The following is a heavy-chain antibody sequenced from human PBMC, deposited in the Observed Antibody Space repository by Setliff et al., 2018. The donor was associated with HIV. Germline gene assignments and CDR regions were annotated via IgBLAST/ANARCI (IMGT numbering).Heavy chain of an antibody. J-gene: IGHJ4*02. CDR2: ISSGGRTI. D-gene: IGHD5-18*01. V-gene: IGHV3-48*03. Sequence: GGSLRLSCAASGFNFYNYEMNWVRQAPGKGLEWIAYISSGGRTIDYADSVKDRFTIYRDNGKNSLYLQMNSLRAEDTAVYYCAVTSMASSFDYWGQGALVTVSS. CDR3: AVTSMASSFDY. CDR1: GFNFYNYE.